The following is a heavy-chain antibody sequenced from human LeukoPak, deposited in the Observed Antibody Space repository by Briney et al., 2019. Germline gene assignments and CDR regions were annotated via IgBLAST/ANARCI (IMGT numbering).Heavy chain of an antibody. D-gene: IGHD3-22*01. Sequence: ASVKVSCKASGYSFTSYYTHWVRQAPGQGLEWMGIINPSGGSTSYAQKFQGRVTMTRDTSTSTVYMELSSLRSEDTAVYYCARGYYDISGYQLFFLWGQGTLVTVSS. V-gene: IGHV1-46*01. CDR1: GYSFTSYY. J-gene: IGHJ4*02. CDR3: ARGYYDISGYQLFFL. CDR2: INPSGGST.